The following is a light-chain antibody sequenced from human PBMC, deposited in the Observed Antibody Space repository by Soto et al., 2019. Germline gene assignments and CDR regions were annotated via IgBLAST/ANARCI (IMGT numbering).Light chain of an antibody. J-gene: IGLJ1*01. CDR1: SSDVGAYNY. CDR2: EVT. V-gene: IGLV2-8*01. Sequence: QSALTQPPSASGSLGQSVTIFCTGTSSDVGAYNYVSWYQQHPGKAPKLMIYEVTRRPSGVPDRFSGSKSGNTASLNVSGLQAEDEADYYCCSYADNTAYVFGTGTKLTVL. CDR3: CSYADNTAYV.